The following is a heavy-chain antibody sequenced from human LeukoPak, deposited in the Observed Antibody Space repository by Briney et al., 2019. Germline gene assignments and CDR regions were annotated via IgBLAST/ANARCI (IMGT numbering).Heavy chain of an antibody. V-gene: IGHV4-39*07. D-gene: IGHD6-19*01. CDR2: IYYSGST. CDR1: GGSISSSSYY. J-gene: IGHJ6*03. Sequence: SETLSLTCTVSGGSISSSSYYWGRIRQPPGKGLEWIGSIYYSGSTYYNPSLKSRVTISVDTSKNQFSLKLSSVTAADTAVYYCARDPNSSGWYKGYYYYYMDVWGKGTTVTVSS. CDR3: ARDPNSSGWYKGYYYYYMDV.